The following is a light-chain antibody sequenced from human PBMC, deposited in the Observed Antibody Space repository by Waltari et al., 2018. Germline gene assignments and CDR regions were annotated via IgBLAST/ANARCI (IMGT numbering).Light chain of an antibody. CDR2: WAS. Sequence: DIVMTQSPDSLAVSLGARATINCKSSQRLLYRSKNKNYLAWYHQKPGQPPKLLIYWASTRESGVPDRFSGSGSGTDFTLTISSLQAEDVAVYYCQQYYSPPLTFGQGTKVEV. CDR1: QRLLYRSKNKNY. CDR3: QQYYSPPLT. V-gene: IGKV4-1*01. J-gene: IGKJ1*01.